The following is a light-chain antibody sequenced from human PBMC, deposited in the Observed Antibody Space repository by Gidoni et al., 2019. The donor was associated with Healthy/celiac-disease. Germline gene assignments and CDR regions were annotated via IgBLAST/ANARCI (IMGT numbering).Light chain of an antibody. CDR2: GKN. Sequence: SSELTQDPAVSVALGQTVRITCQGDSLRSYYASWYQQKPGQAPVLVIYGKNNRPSGLPDRFSGSSSGNTASLTITGAQAEDEADYYCNSRDSSGNHLEVFGGGTKLTAL. J-gene: IGLJ2*01. CDR3: NSRDSSGNHLEV. CDR1: SLRSYY. V-gene: IGLV3-19*01.